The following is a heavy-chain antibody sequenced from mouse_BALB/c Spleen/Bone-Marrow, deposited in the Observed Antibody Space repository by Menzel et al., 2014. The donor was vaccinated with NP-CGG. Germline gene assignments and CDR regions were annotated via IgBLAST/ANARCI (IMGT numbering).Heavy chain of an antibody. D-gene: IGHD3-1*01. CDR2: IYPGNGDT. Sequence: EVKVVESGTVLARPGTSVKMSCKASGYSFTSFWMHWIKQRPGQGLQWIGAIYPGNGDTSYTQNFKGKAKLTAVTSASTAYMELSSLTNEDPAVYYCTRSAARSDYWGQGTTLTVSS. CDR1: GYSFTSFW. J-gene: IGHJ2*01. V-gene: IGHV1-5*01. CDR3: TRSAARSDY.